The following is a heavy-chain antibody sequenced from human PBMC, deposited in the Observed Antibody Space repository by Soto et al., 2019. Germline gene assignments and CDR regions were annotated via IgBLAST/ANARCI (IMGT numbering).Heavy chain of an antibody. CDR3: ARTSDYGDSDYFDY. J-gene: IGHJ4*02. Sequence: SETLSLTCTGSGGSISSSSYYWGWIRQPPGKGLEWIGSIYYSGSTYYNPSLKSRVTISVDTSKNQFSLKLSSVTAADTAVYYCARTSDYGDSDYFDYWGQGTLVTVSS. CDR1: GGSISSSSYY. CDR2: IYYSGST. D-gene: IGHD4-17*01. V-gene: IGHV4-39*01.